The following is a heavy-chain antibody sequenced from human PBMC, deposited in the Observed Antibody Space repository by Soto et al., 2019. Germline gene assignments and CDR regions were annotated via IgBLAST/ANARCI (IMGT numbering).Heavy chain of an antibody. J-gene: IGHJ3*01. CDR3: ARGDRGAFDL. CDR2: IHSDGSST. Sequence: EVQLVESGGGLVRPGGSLRLPCAASGFTFSYYWMHWVRQAPGKGLVWVSRIHSDGSSTTYADFVKGRFIISRDNARNTVDLQMNSVRFEDTAGYYCARGDRGAFDLWGQGTVVTVSS. V-gene: IGHV3-74*01. CDR1: GFTFSYYW. D-gene: IGHD3-16*01.